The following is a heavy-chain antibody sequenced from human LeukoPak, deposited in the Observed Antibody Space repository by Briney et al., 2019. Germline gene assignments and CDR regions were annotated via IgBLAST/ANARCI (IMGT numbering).Heavy chain of an antibody. D-gene: IGHD3-22*01. CDR1: GGSISTYS. CDR3: ARLDSSGYYVDY. CDR2: IYYSGTT. J-gene: IGHJ4*02. V-gene: IGHV4-59*08. Sequence: PSETLSLTCTVSGGSISTYSWSWIRQPPGKGLEWIGYIYYSGTTNYNSSLKSRVTISVDTFKNQFSLKLSSVTAADTAVYYCARLDSSGYYVDYWGQGTLVTVSS.